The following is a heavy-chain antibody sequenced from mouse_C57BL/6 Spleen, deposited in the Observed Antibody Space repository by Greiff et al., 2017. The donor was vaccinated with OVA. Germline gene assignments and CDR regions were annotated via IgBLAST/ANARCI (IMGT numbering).Heavy chain of an antibody. CDR1: GFTFSDYY. Sequence: EVKVVESEGGLVQPGSSMKLSCTASGFTFSDYYMAWVRQVPEKGLEWVANINYDGSSTYYLDSLKSRFIISRDNAKNILYLQMNNLKTEDTAMYYCVREGLRLRYAMDYWGQGTSVTVSS. D-gene: IGHD2-4*01. V-gene: IGHV5-16*01. CDR3: VREGLRLRYAMDY. J-gene: IGHJ4*01. CDR2: INYDGSST.